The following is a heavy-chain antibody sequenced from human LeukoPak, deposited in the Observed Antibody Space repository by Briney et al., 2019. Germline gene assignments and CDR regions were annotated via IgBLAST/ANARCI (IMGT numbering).Heavy chain of an antibody. V-gene: IGHV3-74*01. CDR1: GFTFSTHW. Sequence: GGSLRLSCAASGFTFSTHWMHWVRQAPGKGLVWVSRMNGDGSSTKYADSVKGRFTISRDNAKNTLYLQMNSLRAEDSAVYYCARERGSGWPNYYYYYMDVWGKGTTVTISS. D-gene: IGHD6-19*01. CDR3: ARERGSGWPNYYYYYMDV. J-gene: IGHJ6*03. CDR2: MNGDGSST.